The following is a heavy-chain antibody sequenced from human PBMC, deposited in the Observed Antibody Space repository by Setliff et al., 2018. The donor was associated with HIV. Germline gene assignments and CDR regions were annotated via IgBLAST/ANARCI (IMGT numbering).Heavy chain of an antibody. CDR2: IIPVLGIA. CDR1: VDTFRSHA. Sequence: GASVKVSCKASVDTFRSHAIGWVRQAPGRGLEWMGGIIPVLGIADSAQKFQDRVTITADESTNTAYMELGSLTFEDAAVYFCARGWSEDTSMVQVEYFEHWGQGTLVTVSS. J-gene: IGHJ1*01. CDR3: ARGWSEDTSMVQVEYFEH. V-gene: IGHV1-69*10. D-gene: IGHD5-18*01.